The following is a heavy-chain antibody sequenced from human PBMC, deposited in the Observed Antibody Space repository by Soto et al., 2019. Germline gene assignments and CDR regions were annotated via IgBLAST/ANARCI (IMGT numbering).Heavy chain of an antibody. CDR3: ARVYSGSYSDY. J-gene: IGHJ4*02. CDR2: IFQSGST. Sequence: PSETMSLTCTVSGGYIRSYYLSWVSQPPGKGLEWIGEIFQSGSTNYNPSLKTRVTISVDKSKNQFSLKLSSVTAADTAIYYCARVYSGSYSDYWGQGTLVTVSS. CDR1: GGYIRSYY. D-gene: IGHD1-26*01. V-gene: IGHV4-4*02.